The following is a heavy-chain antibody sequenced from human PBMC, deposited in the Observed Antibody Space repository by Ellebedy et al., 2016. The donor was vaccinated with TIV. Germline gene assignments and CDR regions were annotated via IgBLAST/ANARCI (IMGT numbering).Heavy chain of an antibody. D-gene: IGHD3-22*01. CDR2: INAGNGNT. V-gene: IGHV1-3*01. CDR3: ARLYRVYDSSGDNWFDP. Sequence: AASVKVSCKASAYTFTTYAVHWVRQAPGQRREWMGWINAGNGNTKYSQKFQGRVTITRDTSASAAYMELSSLRSEDTAVYYWARLYRVYDSSGDNWFDPWGQGTLVTVSS. J-gene: IGHJ5*02. CDR1: AYTFTTYA.